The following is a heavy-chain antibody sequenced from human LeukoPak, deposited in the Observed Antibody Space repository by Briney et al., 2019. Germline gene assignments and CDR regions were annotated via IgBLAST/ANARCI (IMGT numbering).Heavy chain of an antibody. CDR2: IYHSGST. V-gene: IGHV4-30-2*01. J-gene: IGHJ6*03. D-gene: IGHD3-3*01. Sequence: SETLSLTCTVSGGSISSGGYYWSWIRQPPGKGLEWIGYIYHSGSTYYNPSLKSRVTISVDRSKNQFSLKLSSVTAADTAVYYCARQMEYYDFWSGTSPYYYYYMDVWGKGTTVTVSS. CDR3: ARQMEYYDFWSGTSPYYYYYMDV. CDR1: GGSISSGGYY.